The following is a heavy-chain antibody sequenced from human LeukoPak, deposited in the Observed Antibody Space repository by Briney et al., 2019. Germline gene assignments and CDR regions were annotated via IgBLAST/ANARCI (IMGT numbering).Heavy chain of an antibody. CDR3: ARDDAPAGSESYCRRISCYLGRLDV. CDR2: INTHNGNT. Sequence: ASVKVSCKASGYTFTGFSIRWVRQATGQGLEWMGWINTHNGNTKYTQKFQGRVTMTRDKFTSTAYMELTSLTSDDTAVYYCARDDAPAGSESYCRRISCYLGRLDVWGQGTTITVSS. CDR1: GYTFTGFS. D-gene: IGHD2-2*01. V-gene: IGHV1-18*01. J-gene: IGHJ6*02.